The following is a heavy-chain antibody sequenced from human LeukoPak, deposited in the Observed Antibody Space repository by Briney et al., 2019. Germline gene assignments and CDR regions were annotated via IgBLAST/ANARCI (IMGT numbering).Heavy chain of an antibody. Sequence: PGGSLRLSCAASGFTFSDYCMNWIRQAPGKGLEWISYISSGGSTIYYADSVKGRLTISRDNAKNSLYLQMNSLRAEDTAVYYCTRDRSSCCYVDYWGQGTLVTVSS. V-gene: IGHV3-11*01. J-gene: IGHJ4*02. CDR1: GFTFSDYC. CDR2: ISSGGSTI. D-gene: IGHD2-21*01. CDR3: TRDRSSCCYVDY.